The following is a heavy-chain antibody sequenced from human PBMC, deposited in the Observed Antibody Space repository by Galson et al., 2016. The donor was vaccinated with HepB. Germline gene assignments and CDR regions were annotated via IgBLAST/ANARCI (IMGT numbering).Heavy chain of an antibody. Sequence: SVKVSCKASGYTFSDQYMHWVRQAPGQGLEWMGGIIPIFGTANYAQRFQGRVTITADESTSTAYMELSSLRSEDTAVYYCARAWSSWYVNQHYYYGMDVWGQGTTVTVSS. CDR3: ARAWSSWYVNQHYYYGMDV. V-gene: IGHV1-69*13. J-gene: IGHJ6*02. D-gene: IGHD6-13*01. CDR1: GYTFSDQY. CDR2: IIPIFGTA.